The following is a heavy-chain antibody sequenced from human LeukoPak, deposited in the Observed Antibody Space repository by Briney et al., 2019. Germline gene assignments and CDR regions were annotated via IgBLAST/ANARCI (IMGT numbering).Heavy chain of an antibody. CDR3: ARRKTAAGTRNWFDP. J-gene: IGHJ5*02. CDR2: ISAYNGNT. Sequence: ASVKVSCKASGYTFTSYGISWVRQAPGQGLEWMGWISAYNGNTNYAQKLQGRVTMTTDTSTSTAYMELRSLRSDDTAVYYCARRKTAAGTRNWFDPWGQGTLATVSS. V-gene: IGHV1-18*01. D-gene: IGHD6-13*01. CDR1: GYTFTSYG.